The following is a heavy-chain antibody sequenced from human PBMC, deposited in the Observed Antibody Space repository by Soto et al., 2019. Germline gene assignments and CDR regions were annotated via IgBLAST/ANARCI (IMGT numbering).Heavy chain of an antibody. CDR3: ARVFYYVILTGISYDMDV. CDR1: GFTFSNYA. Sequence: VQLLESGGDLVQPGGSLRLSCEASGFTFSNYAMSWVRQAPGKGLEWVSVISGSGGSANYADSAKGRFTISRDNSMDTLYLQMNSLRPDATAVYYCARVFYYVILTGISYDMDVWGQGTMVIVSS. J-gene: IGHJ6*02. D-gene: IGHD3-9*01. CDR2: ISGSGGSA. V-gene: IGHV3-23*01.